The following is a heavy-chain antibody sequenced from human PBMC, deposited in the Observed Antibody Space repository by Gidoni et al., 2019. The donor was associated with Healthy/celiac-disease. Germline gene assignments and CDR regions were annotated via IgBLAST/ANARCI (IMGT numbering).Heavy chain of an antibody. V-gene: IGHV3-33*01. CDR1: GFTCSSYG. CDR2: IWYDGSNK. CDR3: ARDTGVTTGAFDI. Sequence: QVQLVESGGGVVQPGRSLRLSCAASGFTCSSYGMHWVRQAPGKGLEWVAVIWYDGSNKYYADSVKGRFTISRDNSKNTLYLQMNSLRAEDTAVYYCARDTGVTTGAFDIWGQGTMVTVSS. J-gene: IGHJ3*02. D-gene: IGHD4-17*01.